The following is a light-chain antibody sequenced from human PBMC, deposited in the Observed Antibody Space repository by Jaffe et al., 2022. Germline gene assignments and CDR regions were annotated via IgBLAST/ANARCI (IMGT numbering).Light chain of an antibody. CDR3: QQYNSYSPLS. CDR2: KAS. J-gene: IGKJ4*01. CDR1: QSISNW. Sequence: DIQMTQSPSTLSASVGDRVTITCRASQSISNWLGWYQQKPGKAPKLLIYKASNLESGVPSRFSGSGSGTEFTLTISSLQPDDFATYYCQQYNSYSPLSFGGGTKVEIK. V-gene: IGKV1-5*03.